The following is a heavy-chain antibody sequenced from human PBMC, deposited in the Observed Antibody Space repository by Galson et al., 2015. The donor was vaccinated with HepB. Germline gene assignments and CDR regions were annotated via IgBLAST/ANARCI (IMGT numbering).Heavy chain of an antibody. CDR3: AREERRGANYYLDQ. CDR2: LTYDGSQK. J-gene: IGHJ4*02. V-gene: IGHV3-30-3*01. D-gene: IGHD4/OR15-4a*01. CDR1: GFKFRTYA. Sequence: SLRLSCAASGFKFRTYAMHWVRQAPGKGLEWVTLLTYDGSQKYYADSVKGRFTISRDNSKNTLYLQMDSLRPEDTAVYYCAREERRGANYYLDQWGQGTLVTVSS.